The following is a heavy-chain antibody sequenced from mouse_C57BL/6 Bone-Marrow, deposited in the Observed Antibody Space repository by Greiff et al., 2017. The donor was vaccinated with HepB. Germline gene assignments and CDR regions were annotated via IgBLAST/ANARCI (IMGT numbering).Heavy chain of an antibody. CDR1: GYTFTSYG. CDR3: AVGTTVVGGGYFDV. V-gene: IGHV1-81*01. D-gene: IGHD1-1*01. Sequence: QVQLQQSGAELARPGASVKLSCKASGYTFTSYGISWVKQRTGQGLEWIGEIYPRSGNTYYNEKFKGKATLTADKSSSTAYMELRSLTSEDSAVYFCAVGTTVVGGGYFDVWGTGTTVTVSS. J-gene: IGHJ1*03. CDR2: IYPRSGNT.